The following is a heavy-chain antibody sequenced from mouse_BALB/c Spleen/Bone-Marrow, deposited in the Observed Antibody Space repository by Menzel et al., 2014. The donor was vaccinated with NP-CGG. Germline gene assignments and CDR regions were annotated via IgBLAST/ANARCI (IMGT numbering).Heavy chain of an antibody. CDR1: GFSLSSYG. CDR2: IWAGGST. CDR3: ARPYYYGSYYAMDY. D-gene: IGHD1-1*01. Sequence: VKLQESGPGLVSPSQSLSITCTVSGFSLSSYGVHWVRQPPGKGLEWLGVIWAGGSTNYNSALMSRLSISKDNSESQVFLKMNSLQTDDTAMYYCARPYYYGSYYAMDYWGQGTSVTVSS. V-gene: IGHV2-9*02. J-gene: IGHJ4*01.